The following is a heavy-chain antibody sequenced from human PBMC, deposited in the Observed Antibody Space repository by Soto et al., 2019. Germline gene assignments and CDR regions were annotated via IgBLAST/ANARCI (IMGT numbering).Heavy chain of an antibody. D-gene: IGHD6-13*01. CDR1: GFTFSSYL. CDR3: GRVPAAAAGIGIDH. V-gene: IGHV3-74*01. J-gene: IGHJ4*02. Sequence: GGSLRLSCAASGFTFSSYLMHWVREAPGKGLVWVARIHDDGIITNYADSVKGRFTISRDNAKNTLYLQMNSLRAEDTAVYYCGRVPAAAAGIGIDHWGKGILVNVYS. CDR2: IHDDGIIT.